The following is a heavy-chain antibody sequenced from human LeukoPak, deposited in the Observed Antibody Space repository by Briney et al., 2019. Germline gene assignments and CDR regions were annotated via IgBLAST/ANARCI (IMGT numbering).Heavy chain of an antibody. CDR1: GFTFDDYA. V-gene: IGHV3-43*02. CDR3: AKDRTGFSSGYSMDV. D-gene: IGHD3-22*01. CDR2: ISGDSYRR. J-gene: IGHJ6*03. Sequence: PGGSLRLSCVGSGFTFDDYAMHWVRQAPGRDLEWVSLISGDSYRRDYADSVKGRFTISRDNSKNSLFLQMSSLTFEDTALYFCAKDRTGFSSGYSMDVWGKGTVVTVSS.